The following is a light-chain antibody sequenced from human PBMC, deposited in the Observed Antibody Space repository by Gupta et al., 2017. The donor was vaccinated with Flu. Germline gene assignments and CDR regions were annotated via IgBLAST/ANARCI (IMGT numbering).Light chain of an antibody. Sequence: GDRVTITCRASQSISSYLNWFQQKPGKAPKLLIYAASSLQSGVPSRFSGSGSGTDFTLTISSLQPEDFATYYCQQSYSTPRTFGQGTKLEIK. CDR3: QQSYSTPRT. CDR1: QSISSY. J-gene: IGKJ2*01. V-gene: IGKV1-39*01. CDR2: AAS.